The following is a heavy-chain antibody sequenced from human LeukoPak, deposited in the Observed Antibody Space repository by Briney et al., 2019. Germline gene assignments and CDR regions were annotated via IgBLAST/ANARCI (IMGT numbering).Heavy chain of an antibody. V-gene: IGHV3-48*03. D-gene: IGHD6-19*01. J-gene: IGHJ4*02. CDR2: ITSSGSII. CDR3: TRTQYSSGWTFDY. Sequence: GRSLRLSCAASGFTFSIYEMNWVRQAPGKGLEWVAYITSSGSIIYYADSVKGRFTISRDNDKNSLYLQMNSLRAEDTAVYYCTRTQYSSGWTFDYWGQGTLVTVSS. CDR1: GFTFSIYE.